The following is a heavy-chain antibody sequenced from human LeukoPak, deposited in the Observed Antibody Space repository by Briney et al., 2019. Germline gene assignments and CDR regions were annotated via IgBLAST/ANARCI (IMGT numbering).Heavy chain of an antibody. CDR2: IYSGGTT. Sequence: SGGSLRLSCAASGFTVSSNYMSWVRQAPGKGLEWVSVIYSGGTTYYPDSVKGRFTISRDNSKNTLYLQMDSLRAEDTAVYYCARDLDFWSGYHDDAFDYWGQGTLVTVSS. D-gene: IGHD3-3*01. J-gene: IGHJ4*02. CDR1: GFTVSSNY. CDR3: ARDLDFWSGYHDDAFDY. V-gene: IGHV3-66*01.